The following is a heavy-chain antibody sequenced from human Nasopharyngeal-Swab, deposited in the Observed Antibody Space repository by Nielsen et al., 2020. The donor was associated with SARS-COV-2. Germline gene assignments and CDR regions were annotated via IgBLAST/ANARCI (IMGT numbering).Heavy chain of an antibody. J-gene: IGHJ6*02. D-gene: IGHD2-2*01. Sequence: WIRQPPGKGLEWVSVIYSGGSTYYADSVKGRFTISRDNSKNTLYLQMNSLRAEDTAVYYCARGQGGLDQLRSYGMDVWGQGTTVTVSS. V-gene: IGHV3-53*01. CDR2: IYSGGST. CDR3: ARGQGGLDQLRSYGMDV.